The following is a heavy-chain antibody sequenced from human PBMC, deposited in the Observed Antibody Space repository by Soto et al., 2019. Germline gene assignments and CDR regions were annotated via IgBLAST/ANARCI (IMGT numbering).Heavy chain of an antibody. J-gene: IGHJ4*02. CDR2: ISAYKGNT. CDR1: GYTFTTYG. V-gene: IGHV1-18*01. CDR3: ARDGPPVDD. Sequence: QVQLVQSGAEVKKPGASVKVSCKASGYTFTTYGISWVRQAPGQGLEWMGWISAYKGNTNYAEKLQGRVTMSTDTYPSTAYTELTVRSSDDQGVYYGARDGPPVDDWSEGTLVTVSS.